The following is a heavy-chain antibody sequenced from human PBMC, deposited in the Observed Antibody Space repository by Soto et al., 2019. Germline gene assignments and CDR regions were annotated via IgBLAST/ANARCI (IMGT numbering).Heavy chain of an antibody. Sequence: VQLVESGGGLVKPGGSLRLSCAASGFTFSSYSMNWVRQAPGKGLEWVSSISSSSSYIYYADSVKGRFTISRDNAKNSLYLQMNSMRAYDTAVYYCARAVRGVIPRYYYYMDVWGKGTPVTVSS. CDR3: ARAVRGVIPRYYYYMDV. J-gene: IGHJ6*03. CDR1: GFTFSSYS. V-gene: IGHV3-21*01. D-gene: IGHD3-10*02. CDR2: ISSSSSYI.